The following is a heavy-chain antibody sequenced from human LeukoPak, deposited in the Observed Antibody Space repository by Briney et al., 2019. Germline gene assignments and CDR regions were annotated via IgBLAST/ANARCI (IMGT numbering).Heavy chain of an antibody. CDR1: GFMFSDHN. J-gene: IGHJ4*02. CDR3: ARVGRGYCSGGSCYLFDH. V-gene: IGHV3-72*01. D-gene: IGHD2-15*01. CDR2: SRNKANSYTT. Sequence: GGSLRLSCAASGFMFSDHNMDWVRQAPGKGLEWVGRSRNKANSYTTEYAASVKGRFTISRDDSKNSVYLQMNSLKTEDTAVYYCARVGRGYCSGGSCYLFDHWGQGTLVTVSS.